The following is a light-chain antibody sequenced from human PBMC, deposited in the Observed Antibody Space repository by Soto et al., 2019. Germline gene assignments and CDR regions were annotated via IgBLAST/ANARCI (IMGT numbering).Light chain of an antibody. V-gene: IGKV3-15*01. J-gene: IGKJ3*01. Sequence: EIVLTQSPATLSVSPGERATLFCRASQSVGSSLAWYQHKPGQPPRLLIYGTSTRATGVPVRFSGSGSGTDFTLTISSLQSEDLAVYYWQQYHNWPPWGKFGPGTKVDIK. CDR2: GTS. CDR3: QQYHNWPPWGK. CDR1: QSVGSS.